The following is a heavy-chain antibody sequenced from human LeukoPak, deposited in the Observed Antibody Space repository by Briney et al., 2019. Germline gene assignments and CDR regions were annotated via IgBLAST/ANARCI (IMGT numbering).Heavy chain of an antibody. D-gene: IGHD1-26*01. Sequence: GASVKVSCKASGYTFTGYYMHWVRQAPGQGLEWMGWISAYNGNTNYAQKLQGRVTMTTDTSTSTAYMELRSLRSDDTAVYYCARDRESVRYSGSYVSPHFDYWGQGTLVTVSS. V-gene: IGHV1-18*04. CDR2: ISAYNGNT. CDR1: GYTFTGYY. J-gene: IGHJ4*02. CDR3: ARDRESVRYSGSYVSPHFDY.